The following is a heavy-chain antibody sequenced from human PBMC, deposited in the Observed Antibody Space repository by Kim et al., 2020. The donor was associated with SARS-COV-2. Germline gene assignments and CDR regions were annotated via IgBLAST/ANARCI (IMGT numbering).Heavy chain of an antibody. CDR1: GFTFSSYG. CDR3: AHLVVTADDAFDI. J-gene: IGHJ3*02. CDR2: ISYDGSNK. V-gene: IGHV3-30*03. Sequence: GGSLRLSCAASGFTFSSYGMHWVRQAPGKGLEWVAVISYDGSNKYYADSVKGRFTISRVNSKNTLYLQMNSLRAEDTAVYYCAHLVVTADDAFDIWGQGTMVTVSS. D-gene: IGHD2-21*02.